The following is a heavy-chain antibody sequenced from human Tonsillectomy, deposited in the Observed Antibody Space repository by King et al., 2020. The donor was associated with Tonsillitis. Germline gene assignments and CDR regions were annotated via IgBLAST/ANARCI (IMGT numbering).Heavy chain of an antibody. D-gene: IGHD3-10*01. CDR1: GGTFSSYA. CDR3: TRDYGSGSHFVY. V-gene: IGHV1-69*01. Sequence: VQLVESGAEVKKPGSSVKVSCKASGGTFSSYAISWVRQAPGQGLEWMGGIIPIFGTANYAQKFQGRVTITADESTSTAYMELSRLRSEDTAVYYCTRDYGSGSHFVYWGQETLVTVSS. CDR2: IIPIFGTA. J-gene: IGHJ4*02.